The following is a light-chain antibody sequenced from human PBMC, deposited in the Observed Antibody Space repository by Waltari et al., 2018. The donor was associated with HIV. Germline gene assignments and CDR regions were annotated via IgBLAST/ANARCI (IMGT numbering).Light chain of an antibody. Sequence: DIEMTQSPSSLSASVGDRVTITCRASQTVSRFLNWYQQKPGKAPKLLIYEASTLQSGVPSRFSGRGSGTDFTLSISSLQPEDFATYYCQQSNSRPWTFGPGTKVDIK. J-gene: IGKJ1*01. V-gene: IGKV1-39*01. CDR3: QQSNSRPWT. CDR2: EAS. CDR1: QTVSRF.